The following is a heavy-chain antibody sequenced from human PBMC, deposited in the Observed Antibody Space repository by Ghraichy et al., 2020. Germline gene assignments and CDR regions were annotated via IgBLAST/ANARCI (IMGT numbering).Heavy chain of an antibody. CDR1: GFTVSDNY. D-gene: IGHD5-12*01. V-gene: IGHV3-66*01. Sequence: LSLTCAASGFTVSDNYMNWVRQAPGRGLEWVSVIYSGGSTYYADSVKGRFTISRDNSKNTLFLQMNSLRADDTAVYYCARGTGYSGFLFDYWGQGTLVTVSS. CDR3: ARGTGYSGFLFDY. CDR2: IYSGGST. J-gene: IGHJ4*02.